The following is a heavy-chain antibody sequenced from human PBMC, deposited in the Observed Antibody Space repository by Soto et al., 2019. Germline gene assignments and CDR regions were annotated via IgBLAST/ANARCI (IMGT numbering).Heavy chain of an antibody. D-gene: IGHD3-3*01. J-gene: IGHJ4*02. Sequence: GASVKVSCKASSYTFTSYGISWVRQAPGQGLEWMGWISAYNGNTNYAQKLQGRVTMTTDTSTSTAYMELRSLRSDDTAVYYCARDIELSFGVVIQGYFDYWGQGTLVTVSS. CDR3: ARDIELSFGVVIQGYFDY. V-gene: IGHV1-18*01. CDR1: SYTFTSYG. CDR2: ISAYNGNT.